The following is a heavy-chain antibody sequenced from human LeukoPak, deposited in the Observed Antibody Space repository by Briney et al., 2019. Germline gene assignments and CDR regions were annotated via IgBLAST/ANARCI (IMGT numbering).Heavy chain of an antibody. J-gene: IGHJ6*02. CDR1: GDSVSSNSAA. CDR2: TYYRSKWYN. V-gene: IGHV6-1*01. CDR3: AREEGIADRHYYYGMDV. D-gene: IGHD6-13*01. Sequence: SQTLSLTCAISGDSVSSNSAAWNWIRQSPSRGLEWLGRTYYRSKWYNDYAVSVKSRITINPDTSKNQFPLQLNSVTPEDTAVYYCAREEGIADRHYYYGMDVWGQGTTVTVSS.